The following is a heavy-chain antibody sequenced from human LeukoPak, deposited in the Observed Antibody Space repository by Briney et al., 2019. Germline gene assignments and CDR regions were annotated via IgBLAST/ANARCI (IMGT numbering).Heavy chain of an antibody. CDR3: ARALGAGYCSSTSCLNYYYYGMDV. CDR1: GGTFSSYA. Sequence: SVKVSCKASGGTFSSYAISWVRQAPGQGLEWMGGIIPIFGTANYAQKFQGRVTITADESTSTAYMELSSLRSEDTAVYYCARALGAGYCSSTSCLNYYYYGMDVWGQGTTVTVSS. V-gene: IGHV1-69*13. D-gene: IGHD2-2*01. J-gene: IGHJ6*02. CDR2: IIPIFGTA.